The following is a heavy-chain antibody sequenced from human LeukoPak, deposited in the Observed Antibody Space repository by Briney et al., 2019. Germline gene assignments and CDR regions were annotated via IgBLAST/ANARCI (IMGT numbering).Heavy chain of an antibody. Sequence: ASVKVSCKASGYTFSSYYMHWVRQAPGQGLEWMGIINPSGGSTSYAQKFQGRVTMTRDTSTSTVYMELSSLRAEDTAKYYCAEAHCGTTTCSRAEWWGQGTLVTVSS. CDR3: AEAHCGTTTCSRAEW. CDR2: INPSGGST. V-gene: IGHV1-46*01. CDR1: GYTFSSYY. J-gene: IGHJ4*02. D-gene: IGHD2-2*01.